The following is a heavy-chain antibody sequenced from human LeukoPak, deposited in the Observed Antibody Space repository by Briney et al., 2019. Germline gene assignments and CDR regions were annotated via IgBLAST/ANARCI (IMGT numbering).Heavy chain of an antibody. D-gene: IGHD2-15*01. V-gene: IGHV3-23*01. J-gene: IGHJ4*02. CDR2: IFGSGGSA. Sequence: GGSLRLSCAASGFPFGSYAMYWVRQAPGKGLEWVSGIFGSGGSAHYADSVKGRFTISRDNSKNTVYLQMDSLRAEDTATYYCAKTTTGYSSGRYPAWPIDYWGQGTLVTVSS. CDR3: AKTTTGYSSGRYPAWPIDY. CDR1: GFPFGSYA.